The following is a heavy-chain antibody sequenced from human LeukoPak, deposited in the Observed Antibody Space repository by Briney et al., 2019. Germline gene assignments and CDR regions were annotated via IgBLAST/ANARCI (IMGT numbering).Heavy chain of an antibody. J-gene: IGHJ4*02. CDR2: ISSSGSTI. CDR1: GFTFSDYY. D-gene: IGHD3-22*01. CDR3: AREVYYDSSGWDDY. V-gene: IGHV3-11*04. Sequence: GGSLRLSCAASGFTFSDYYMNWVRQAPGKGLEWVSYISSSGSTIYYADSVKGRFTISRDNAKNSLYLQMNSLRAEDTAVYYCAREVYYDSSGWDDYWGQGTLVTVSS.